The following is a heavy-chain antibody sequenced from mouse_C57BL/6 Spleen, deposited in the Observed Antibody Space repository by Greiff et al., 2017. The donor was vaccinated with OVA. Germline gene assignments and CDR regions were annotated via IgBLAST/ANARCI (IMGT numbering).Heavy chain of an antibody. CDR2: IHPNSGST. CDR3: ARDHYDYDEAYAMDY. V-gene: IGHV1-64*01. CDR1: GYTFTSYW. D-gene: IGHD2-4*01. Sequence: QVQLQQPGAELVKPGASVKLSCKASGYTFTSYWMHWVKQRPGQGLEWIGMIHPNSGSTNYNEKFKSKATLTVDKSSSTAYMQLSSLTSEDSAVYYCARDHYDYDEAYAMDYWGQGTSVTVSS. J-gene: IGHJ4*01.